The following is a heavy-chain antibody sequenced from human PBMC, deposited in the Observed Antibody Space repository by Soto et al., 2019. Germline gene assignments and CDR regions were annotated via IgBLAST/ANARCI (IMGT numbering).Heavy chain of an antibody. Sequence: SVTMSLTCAVDGGTFSGYDWSWIRQHPGKGLEWIGEINHSGSTNYNPSLKSRVTISVDTSRNQFSLKLSSVTAADTAVCYCARELIALDIVATIGGWFDPWGQGTLVTVSS. D-gene: IGHD5-12*01. CDR2: INHSGST. J-gene: IGHJ5*02. CDR3: ARELIALDIVATIGGWFDP. CDR1: GGTFSGYD. V-gene: IGHV4-34*01.